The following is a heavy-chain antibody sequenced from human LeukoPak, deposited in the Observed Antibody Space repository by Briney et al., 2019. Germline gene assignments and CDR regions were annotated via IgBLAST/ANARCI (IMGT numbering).Heavy chain of an antibody. D-gene: IGHD3-22*01. Sequence: PGGSLRLSCAASGFTFSRYAMSWVRQAPGKGLEWVSPVSGNGGSTYYVESVRGRFTISRDNSKNTLYLQMNSLRAEDTAVYYCAKDVLIVVVDGGYFDYWGQGTLVTVSS. V-gene: IGHV3-23*01. CDR2: VSGNGGST. CDR1: GFTFSRYA. J-gene: IGHJ4*02. CDR3: AKDVLIVVVDGGYFDY.